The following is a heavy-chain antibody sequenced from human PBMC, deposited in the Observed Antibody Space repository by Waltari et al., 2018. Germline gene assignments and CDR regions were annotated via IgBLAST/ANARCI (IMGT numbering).Heavy chain of an antibody. CDR3: AKYVEMATPNPDNWFDP. Sequence: EVQLLESGGGLVQPGGSLRLSCAASGFTFSSYAMSWVRQAPGKGLEWVSAISGSGGSKYYADSVKGRFTISRDNSKNTLYLQMNSLRAEDTAVYYCAKYVEMATPNPDNWFDPWGQGTLVTVSS. V-gene: IGHV3-23*01. CDR1: GFTFSSYA. CDR2: ISGSGGSK. J-gene: IGHJ5*02. D-gene: IGHD5-12*01.